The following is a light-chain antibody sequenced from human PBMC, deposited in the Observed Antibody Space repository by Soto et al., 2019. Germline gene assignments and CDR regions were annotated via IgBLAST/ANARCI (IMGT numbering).Light chain of an antibody. V-gene: IGKV3D-15*01. CDR1: QSISRN. Sequence: IGWKNSPSTLSVYKKERVALSCRASQSISRNLALYQQKPGQAPRLLIYGASTRATGIPARFSGSGSGTDFNLTISSLQSEDFAVYYCQQYYHLLRTFCHVTKVDI. J-gene: IGKJ1*01. CDR2: GAS. CDR3: QQYYHLLRT.